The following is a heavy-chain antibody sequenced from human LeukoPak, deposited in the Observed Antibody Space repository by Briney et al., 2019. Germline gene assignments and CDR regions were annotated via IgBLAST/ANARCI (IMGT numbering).Heavy chain of an antibody. CDR2: ISGSGGST. CDR3: AKDGGKGEYYFDY. J-gene: IGHJ4*02. V-gene: IGHV3-23*01. CDR1: GFTFSSYA. Sequence: PGGSLRLSCAASGFTFSSYAMSWVRQAPGKGLEWVSAISGSGGSTYYAESVKGRFTISRNNSKNTLYLQMNSLRAEDTAVYYCAKDGGKGEYYFDYWGQGTLVTVSS. D-gene: IGHD4-23*01.